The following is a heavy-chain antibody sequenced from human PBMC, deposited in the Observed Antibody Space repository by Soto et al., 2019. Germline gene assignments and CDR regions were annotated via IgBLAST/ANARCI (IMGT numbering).Heavy chain of an antibody. CDR2: INPSGGST. J-gene: IGHJ6*03. Sequence: GASVKVSCKASGYTFTSYYMHWVRQAPGQGLEWMGIINPSGGSTSYAQKFQGRVTMTRDTSTSTVYMELSSLRSEDTAVYYCARERSPVAGYYYYYYMDVWGKGTTVTVSS. CDR1: GYTFTSYY. V-gene: IGHV1-46*03. CDR3: ARERSPVAGYYYYYYMDV. D-gene: IGHD6-19*01.